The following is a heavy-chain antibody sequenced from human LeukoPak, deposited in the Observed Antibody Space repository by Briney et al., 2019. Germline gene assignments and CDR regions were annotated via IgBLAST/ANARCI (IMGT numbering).Heavy chain of an antibody. Sequence: SGRSQRLSCTASGFTFSSYAMNWVRQAPGKGLEWVAVISYDGSDKYYADSVKGRFTISRDNAKNTLYLQMNSLRAEDTALYYCAKDGAYYYDSSGFFDYWGQGTLVTVSS. CDR1: GFTFSSYA. CDR2: ISYDGSDK. D-gene: IGHD3-22*01. V-gene: IGHV3-30-3*01. CDR3: AKDGAYYYDSSGFFDY. J-gene: IGHJ4*02.